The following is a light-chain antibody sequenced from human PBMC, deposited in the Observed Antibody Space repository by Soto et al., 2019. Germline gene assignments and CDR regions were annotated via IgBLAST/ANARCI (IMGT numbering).Light chain of an antibody. J-gene: IGKJ1*01. CDR2: GTS. Sequence: EIVMTQSPATLSVSPGERATLSCRASQSVSSNLAWYQQKPGQAPRLLLYGTSTRATGIPARFSGSGSGTEFTLTISSLQSEDXAVYYCQHYNNWPRTFGXGTXX. CDR3: QHYNNWPRT. CDR1: QSVSSN. V-gene: IGKV3-15*01.